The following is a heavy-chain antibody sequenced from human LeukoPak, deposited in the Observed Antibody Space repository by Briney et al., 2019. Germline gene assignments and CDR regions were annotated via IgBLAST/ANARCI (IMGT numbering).Heavy chain of an antibody. D-gene: IGHD3-3*01. J-gene: IGHJ6*02. CDR3: ARGNHYDFWSGYSSHGMDV. CDR1: GGSISSYY. CDR2: IYYSGST. V-gene: IGHV4-59*01. Sequence: SETLSLTCTASGGSISSYYWSWIRQPPGKGLEWIGYIYYSGSTNYNPSLKSRVTISVDTSKNQFSLKLSSVTAADTAVYYCARGNHYDFWSGYSSHGMDVWGQGTTVTVSS.